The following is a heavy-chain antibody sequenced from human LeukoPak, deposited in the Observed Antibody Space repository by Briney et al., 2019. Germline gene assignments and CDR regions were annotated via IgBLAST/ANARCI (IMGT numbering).Heavy chain of an antibody. D-gene: IGHD2-15*01. CDR3: AKIYWGGGRCFDY. Sequence: PGGSLRLSCAASGFSFSSYGMGWVRQAPAKGLEWVSTISGGGAVSPLYAASVKGRFAISRDDSKNTLYLQMNSLRAEDTAVYYCAKIYWGGGRCFDYWGQGALVTVSS. CDR1: GFSFSSYG. J-gene: IGHJ4*02. V-gene: IGHV3-23*01. CDR2: ISGGGAVSP.